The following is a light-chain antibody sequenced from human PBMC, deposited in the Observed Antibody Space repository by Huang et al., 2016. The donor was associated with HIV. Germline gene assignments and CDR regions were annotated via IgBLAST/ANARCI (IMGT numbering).Light chain of an antibody. V-gene: IGKV3-15*01. Sequence: EIVMTQSPATLSVSPGERATLSCRASQSVRSKLAWYRQKPGPAPRLLVYVASTRATGIPAMFSGSGSGTEFTLTISSLQSEDFAVYYCQQYNNWPLTFGQGTKVEIK. CDR3: QQYNNWPLT. CDR1: QSVRSK. CDR2: VAS. J-gene: IGKJ1*01.